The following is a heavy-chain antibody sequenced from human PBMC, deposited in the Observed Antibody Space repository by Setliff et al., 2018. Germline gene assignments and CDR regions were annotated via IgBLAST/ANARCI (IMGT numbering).Heavy chain of an antibody. Sequence: GGSLRLSCVASGFSFRNCWVSWVRQAPGKGLEWVSGISGSGASTNFADSVKGRFTISRDNSKNTLYLQMNSLRAEDTAVYYCAKWERGTTSDYFDYWGQGTLVTVSS. CDR3: AKWERGTTSDYFDY. J-gene: IGHJ4*02. CDR1: GFSFRNCW. D-gene: IGHD1-26*01. V-gene: IGHV3-23*01. CDR2: ISGSGAST.